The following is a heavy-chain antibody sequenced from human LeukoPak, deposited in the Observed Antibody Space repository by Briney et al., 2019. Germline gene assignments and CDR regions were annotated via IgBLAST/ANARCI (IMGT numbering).Heavy chain of an antibody. CDR2: ISVSGTRT. CDR3: AIMHPYYDGNGYWVQ. CDR1: GFTFSSYA. D-gene: IGHD3-22*01. J-gene: IGHJ4*02. V-gene: IGHV3-23*01. Sequence: PGGSLRLSCAASGFTFSSYAMSWVRQAPGKGLEWVSGISVSGTRTSNADSVKGRFTISRDNPRNTLYLQMNSLRAEDTALYYCAIMHPYYDGNGYWVQWGQGTLVTVSS.